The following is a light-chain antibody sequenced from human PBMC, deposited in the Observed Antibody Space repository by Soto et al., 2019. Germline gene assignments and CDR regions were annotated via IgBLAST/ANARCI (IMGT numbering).Light chain of an antibody. CDR2: DAS. CDR1: QSVRSN. J-gene: IGKJ5*01. Sequence: EVVLTQSPATLSVSHGERATLSCRASQSVRSNLAWYQQKPGQAPRLLIYDASTRATGIPARFSGSGSGTEFTLTISSLQSEDFAVYYCQQYYDWPITFGQGTRLEIK. V-gene: IGKV3-15*01. CDR3: QQYYDWPIT.